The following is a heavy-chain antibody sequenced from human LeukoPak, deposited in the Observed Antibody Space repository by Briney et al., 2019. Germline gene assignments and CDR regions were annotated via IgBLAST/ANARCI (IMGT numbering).Heavy chain of an antibody. V-gene: IGHV3-23*01. CDR2: ISGSGGST. CDR3: AKDRQLLWFGESDY. J-gene: IGHJ4*02. D-gene: IGHD3-10*01. CDR1: GFTYSSYG. Sequence: PGGSLRLSCAAPGFTYSSYGLSWVRQAPGKGLEWVSAISGSGGSTYYADSVKGRFTISRDNSKNTLYLQMNSLRAEDTAVYYCAKDRQLLWFGESDYWGQGTLVTVSS.